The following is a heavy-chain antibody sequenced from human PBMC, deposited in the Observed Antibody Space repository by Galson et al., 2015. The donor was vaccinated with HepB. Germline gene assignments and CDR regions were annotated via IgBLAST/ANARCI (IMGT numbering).Heavy chain of an antibody. CDR2: ISNTGSTI. CDR3: ARDGGYCGGIRCQTPEPNFDY. J-gene: IGHJ4*02. CDR1: GFAFSGYS. Sequence: SLRLSCAASGFAFSGYSMNWVRHAPGRGLEWVSYISNTGSTIYYADSVKGRFTISRDNAKNSLYLQMSSLRDEDTAVYYCARDGGYCGGIRCQTPEPNFDYWGQGTLVTVSS. V-gene: IGHV3-48*02. D-gene: IGHD2-21*01.